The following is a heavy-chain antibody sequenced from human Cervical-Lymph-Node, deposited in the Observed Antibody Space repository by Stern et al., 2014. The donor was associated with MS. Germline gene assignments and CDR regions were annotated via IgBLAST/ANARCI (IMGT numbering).Heavy chain of an antibody. J-gene: IGHJ6*02. D-gene: IGHD2-2*01. Sequence: VQLVESGGGLVQPGGSLRLSCAASGFTFSDHYMDWVRQAPGKGLEWVGRTRNKANSYTTECAAAVKGRFTISRDDSKNSLYLQMNSMKTEDTAVYYCARVKGYCSSTSCRSYYYYGMDVWGQGTTVTVSS. CDR3: ARVKGYCSSTSCRSYYYYGMDV. CDR2: TRNKANSYTT. V-gene: IGHV3-72*01. CDR1: GFTFSDHY.